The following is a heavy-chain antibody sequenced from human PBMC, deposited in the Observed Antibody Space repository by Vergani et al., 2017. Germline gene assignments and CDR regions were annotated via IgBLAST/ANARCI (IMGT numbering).Heavy chain of an antibody. CDR2: INSNTGNP. Sequence: QVQLVQSGSELKKPGASVKVSCKASGYTFTSSAMNWVRQAPGQGLEWMGWINSNTGNPTYAQGFTGRFVFSLDTSVSTAYLQISSLKAEDTAVYYCARIDSSGYYYGGWFDPWGQGTLVTVSS. V-gene: IGHV7-4-1*02. D-gene: IGHD3-22*01. J-gene: IGHJ5*02. CDR1: GYTFTSSA. CDR3: ARIDSSGYYYGGWFDP.